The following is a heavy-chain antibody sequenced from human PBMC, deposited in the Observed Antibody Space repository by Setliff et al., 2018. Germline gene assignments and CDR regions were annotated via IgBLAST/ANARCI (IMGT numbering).Heavy chain of an antibody. CDR1: GFTFSSYS. V-gene: IGHV3-48*04. CDR3: VRGYCSSSSCYGTMGY. D-gene: IGHD2-2*01. CDR2: ISNDGNII. J-gene: IGHJ4*02. Sequence: GESLKISCAASGFTFSSYSINWVRQAPGKGLEWVSYISNDGNIIHYADSVKGRFTISRDNAKNTLYLQMNSLRAEDTAVYYCVRGYCSSSSCYGTMGYWGQGTLVTVSS.